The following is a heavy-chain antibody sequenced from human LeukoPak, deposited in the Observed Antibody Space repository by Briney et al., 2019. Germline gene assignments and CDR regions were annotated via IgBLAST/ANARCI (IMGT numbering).Heavy chain of an antibody. CDR1: GFTFSSYG. V-gene: IGHV3-30*03. CDR3: ARVGDYVDGMDV. D-gene: IGHD4-17*01. J-gene: IGHJ6*02. Sequence: GGSLRLSCAASGFTFSSYGMHWVRQAPGKGLEWVAVISYDGSNKYYADSVKGRFTISRDNSKNTLYLQMNSLRPEDTAVYYSARVGDYVDGMDVWGQGTTVTVSS. CDR2: ISYDGSNK.